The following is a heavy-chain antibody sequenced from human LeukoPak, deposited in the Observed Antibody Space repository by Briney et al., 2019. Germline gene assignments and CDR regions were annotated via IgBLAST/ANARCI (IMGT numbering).Heavy chain of an antibody. D-gene: IGHD6-19*01. CDR3: IKGPADSSGWYENDAFDI. CDR2: ISSGSSYI. CDR1: GFTFSSYS. J-gene: IGHJ3*02. V-gene: IGHV3-21*01. Sequence: SGGSLRLSCAASGFTFSSYSMNWVRQAPGKGLEWVSSISSGSSYIYYADSVKGRFTISRDNAKNSLYLQMNSLRAEDTAVYYCIKGPADSSGWYENDAFDIWGQGTMVTVSS.